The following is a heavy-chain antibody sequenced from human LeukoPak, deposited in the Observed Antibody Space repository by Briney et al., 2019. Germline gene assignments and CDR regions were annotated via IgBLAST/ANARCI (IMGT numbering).Heavy chain of an antibody. D-gene: IGHD6-13*01. CDR3: ARMYSSSWYKANWFDP. V-gene: IGHV1-3*01. CDR2: INAGNGNT. Sequence: GASVKVSCKASGYTFTSYAMHWVRQAPGQRLEWMGWINAGNGNTKYSQKFQGRVTITRDTSASTAYMELSSLRSEDTAVYYCARMYSSSWYKANWFDPWGQGTLVTASS. J-gene: IGHJ5*02. CDR1: GYTFTSYA.